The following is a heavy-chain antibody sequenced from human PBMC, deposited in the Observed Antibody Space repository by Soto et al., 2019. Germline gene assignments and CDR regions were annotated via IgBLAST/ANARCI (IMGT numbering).Heavy chain of an antibody. CDR2: ISSSSSYI. D-gene: IGHD3-9*01. Sequence: PGGSLRLSCAASGFTFSSYSMNWVRQAPWKGLEWVSSISSSSSYIYYADSVKGRFTISRDNAKNSLYLQMNSLRAEDTAVYYCARCPVPTDWSRVSYYYYYYMDVWAKGTTVTVSS. CDR3: ARCPVPTDWSRVSYYYYYYMDV. CDR1: GFTFSSYS. J-gene: IGHJ6*03. V-gene: IGHV3-21*01.